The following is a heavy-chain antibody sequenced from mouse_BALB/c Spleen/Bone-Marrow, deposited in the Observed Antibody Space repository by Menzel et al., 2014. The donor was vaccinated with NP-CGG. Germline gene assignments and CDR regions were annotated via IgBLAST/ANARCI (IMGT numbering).Heavy chain of an antibody. CDR1: GFNIKDTY. J-gene: IGHJ3*01. D-gene: IGHD2-3*01. V-gene: IGHV14-3*02. CDR3: ARSLYDGYFSWFAY. Sequence: VQLKESGAELVKPGASVKLSCTASGFNIKDTYMHWVKQRPEQGLEWIGRIDPANGNTKYDPKFQGKATITADTSSNTAYLQLSILTSEDTAVYYCARSLYDGYFSWFAYWGQGTLVTVSA. CDR2: IDPANGNT.